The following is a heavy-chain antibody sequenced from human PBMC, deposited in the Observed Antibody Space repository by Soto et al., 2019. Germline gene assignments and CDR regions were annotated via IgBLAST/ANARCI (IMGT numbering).Heavy chain of an antibody. CDR1: GFSLSTSGVG. Sequence: QITLKESGPTLVKPTQTLTLTCTFSGFSLSTSGVGAGWIRQPPGKALEWLALIYWDDDKRYSPSLKSRLTITKDTSKNQVVLTMTNMDPVDTATYYCAHSSEAEDYDYVWGSYRQYYFDYWGQGTLVTVSS. V-gene: IGHV2-5*02. D-gene: IGHD3-16*02. CDR2: IYWDDDK. CDR3: AHSSEAEDYDYVWGSYRQYYFDY. J-gene: IGHJ4*02.